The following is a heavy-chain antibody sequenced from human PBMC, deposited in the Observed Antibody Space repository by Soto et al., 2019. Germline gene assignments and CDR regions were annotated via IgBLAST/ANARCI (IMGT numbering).Heavy chain of an antibody. CDR2: ITASGGRT. Sequence: EVHLLESGGGLVQPGGSLRLSCTASGFTFSSYAMTWVRQAPGRGLEGVSGITASGGRTYYADSVKGRFTISRDNSKSTLYLQMTRLRAEDTAVYYCAKDTRYGDYVRWFDSWGQGTLVTVSS. D-gene: IGHD4-17*01. V-gene: IGHV3-23*01. CDR1: GFTFSSYA. CDR3: AKDTRYGDYVRWFDS. J-gene: IGHJ5*01.